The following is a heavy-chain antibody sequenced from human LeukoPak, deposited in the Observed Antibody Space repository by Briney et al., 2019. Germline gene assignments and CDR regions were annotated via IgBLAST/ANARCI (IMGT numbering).Heavy chain of an antibody. Sequence: SETLSLTCAVYGESFSGYYWSWIRQPPGKGLEWIGEINHSGSTNYNPSLKSRVTISVDTPKNQFSLKLSSVTAADTAVYYCARGHPHYDFWSGYPPGWYFDLWGRGTLVTVSS. D-gene: IGHD3-3*01. CDR2: INHSGST. V-gene: IGHV4-34*01. CDR1: GESFSGYY. CDR3: ARGHPHYDFWSGYPPGWYFDL. J-gene: IGHJ2*01.